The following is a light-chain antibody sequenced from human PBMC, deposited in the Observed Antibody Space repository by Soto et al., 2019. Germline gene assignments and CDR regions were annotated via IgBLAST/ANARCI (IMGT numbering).Light chain of an antibody. V-gene: IGKV3-20*01. CDR2: GAS. CDR1: QNGGASY. Sequence: EIVLTQSPGTLSLSPGERAALSCRASQNGGASYIAWYQQKPGQAPRLLMYGASRRATGTADRFSGSGSGTDFTLTITRVEPEDFAVYYCQKYGGAPHTFGQGTKLEI. J-gene: IGKJ2*01. CDR3: QKYGGAPHT.